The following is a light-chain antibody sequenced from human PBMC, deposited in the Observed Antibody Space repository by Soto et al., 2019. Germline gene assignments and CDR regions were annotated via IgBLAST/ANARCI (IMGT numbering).Light chain of an antibody. CDR3: SSNVVGTNLKI. Sequence: QSVLTQPPSASGSPGQSVTISCTGTYRDVGDSNYVSWYQQHPGKAPKLVIYEVTQRPSGVPDRFSGSRSENTASLTVSRLQAEDEADYYCSSNVVGTNLKIFGGGTKLTVL. J-gene: IGLJ2*01. CDR2: EVT. V-gene: IGLV2-8*01. CDR1: YRDVGDSNY.